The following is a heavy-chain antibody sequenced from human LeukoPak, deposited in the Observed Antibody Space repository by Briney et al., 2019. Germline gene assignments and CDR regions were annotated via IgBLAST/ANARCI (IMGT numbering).Heavy chain of an antibody. CDR1: GGSISSSSYY. CDR3: ARGMTYYYDSSGYYSPFDY. Sequence: SETLSLTCTVSGGSISSSSYYWGWIRQHPGRGLEWIGYIYYSGSTYYNPSLKSRVTISVDTSKNQFSLKLSSVTAADTAVYYCARGMTYYYDSSGYYSPFDYWGQGTLVTVSS. D-gene: IGHD3-22*01. V-gene: IGHV4-31*03. CDR2: IYYSGST. J-gene: IGHJ4*02.